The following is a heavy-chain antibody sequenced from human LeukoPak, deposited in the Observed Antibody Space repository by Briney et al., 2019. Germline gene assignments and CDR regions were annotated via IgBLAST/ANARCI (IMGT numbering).Heavy chain of an antibody. J-gene: IGHJ6*03. CDR3: AREEEGREPVYYYYMDV. V-gene: IGHV3-53*01. CDR2: IYSGGST. Sequence: PGGSLRLSCAASGFTVSSNYMSWVRQAPGKGLEWVSVIYSGGSTYYADSVKGRFTISRDNSKNTLYLQMNSLRAEDTAVYYCAREEEGREPVYYYYMDVWGKGTTVTVSS. CDR1: GFTVSSNY. D-gene: IGHD1-26*01.